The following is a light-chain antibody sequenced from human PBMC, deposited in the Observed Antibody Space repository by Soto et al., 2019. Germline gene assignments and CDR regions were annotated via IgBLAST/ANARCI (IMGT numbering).Light chain of an antibody. Sequence: DIQMTQSPSTLSASIGDRVTITCRVSQSISPWLAWYQQRPGKAPNLLIYRVSNLASGVPSRFSGSGFGTDFNLTISSLQPEDFATYYCQQFNTYSRTFGQGTKVEI. CDR3: QQFNTYSRT. V-gene: IGKV1-5*03. CDR1: QSISPW. J-gene: IGKJ1*01. CDR2: RVS.